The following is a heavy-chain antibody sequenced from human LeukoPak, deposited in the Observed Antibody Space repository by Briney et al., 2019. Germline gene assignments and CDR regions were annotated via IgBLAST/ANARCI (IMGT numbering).Heavy chain of an antibody. V-gene: IGHV3-30-3*01. CDR2: ILYDGTNK. D-gene: IGHD6-13*01. Sequence: GRSLRLSCTASGFPFSGYAMHWVRQAPARGPEWVAVILYDGTNKNYADSVKGRFTISRDNSENTLYLQMNSLRAEDTAVYYCARSLTTSWYSVDYWGQGTLVTVSS. CDR3: ARSLTTSWYSVDY. CDR1: GFPFSGYA. J-gene: IGHJ4*02.